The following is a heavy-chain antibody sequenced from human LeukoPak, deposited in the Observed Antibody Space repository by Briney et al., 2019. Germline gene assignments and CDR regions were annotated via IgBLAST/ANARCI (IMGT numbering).Heavy chain of an antibody. Sequence: GGSLRLSCAASGFTFSSYSMNWVRQAPGKGLVWVSRINSDGSTTSYADSVKGRFTISRDNAKNTLYLQMNSLRAEDTAMYYCARGSSSWYYMDVWGKGTTVTVSS. CDR2: INSDGSTT. D-gene: IGHD6-13*01. CDR1: GFTFSSYS. J-gene: IGHJ6*03. CDR3: ARGSSSWYYMDV. V-gene: IGHV3-74*01.